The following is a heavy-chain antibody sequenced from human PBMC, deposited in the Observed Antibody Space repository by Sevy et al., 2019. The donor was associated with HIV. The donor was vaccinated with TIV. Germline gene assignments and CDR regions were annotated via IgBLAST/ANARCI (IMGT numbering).Heavy chain of an antibody. V-gene: IGHV3-43D*04. J-gene: IGHJ4*02. CDR1: GFTFDDYP. CDR3: AKDMGFTGIFPLDY. Sequence: GGSLRLSCAASGFTFDDYPMHWVRQAPGKRLEWVSLITWDGDSTFYADSVKGRFTISRDNSKNSLYLQMNSLRPEDTALYYCAKDMGFTGIFPLDYWGQGTLVTVSS. D-gene: IGHD1-1*01. CDR2: ITWDGDST.